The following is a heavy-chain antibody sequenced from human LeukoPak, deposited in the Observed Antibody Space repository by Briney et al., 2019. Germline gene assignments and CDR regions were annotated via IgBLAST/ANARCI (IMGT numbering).Heavy chain of an antibody. CDR1: GFTVSSNY. J-gene: IGHJ4*02. V-gene: IGHV3-66*01. CDR3: ARGRRITIFGVVIGPFDY. D-gene: IGHD3-3*01. Sequence: GSLRLSCAASGFTVSSNYMSWVRKAPGKGLEWVSVIYSGGSTYYADSVKGRFTISRDNSKNTLYLQMNSLRAEDTAVYYCARGRRITIFGVVIGPFDYWGQGTLVTVSS. CDR2: IYSGGST.